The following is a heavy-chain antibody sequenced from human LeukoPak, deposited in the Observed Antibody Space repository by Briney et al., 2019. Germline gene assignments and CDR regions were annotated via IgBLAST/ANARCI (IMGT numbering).Heavy chain of an antibody. J-gene: IGHJ5*02. Sequence: SVKVSCEASGGTFSSYTISWVRQAPGQGLEWMGGIIPILGTANYAQKFQGRVTITADESTSTAYMELSSLRSEDTAVCYCAGDFWSGYRNWFDPWGQGTLVTVSS. CDR2: IIPILGTA. CDR1: GGTFSSYT. CDR3: AGDFWSGYRNWFDP. V-gene: IGHV1-69*13. D-gene: IGHD3-3*01.